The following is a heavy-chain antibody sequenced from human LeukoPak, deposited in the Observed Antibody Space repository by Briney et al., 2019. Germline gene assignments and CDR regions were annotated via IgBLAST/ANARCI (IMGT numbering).Heavy chain of an antibody. Sequence: GASVKVSCKGSGYNFDRYGVNWVRQAPGQGLEWVGWISTYNGNTFYAQKFEGRVSMTTDTSTNTVYMDLRSLRSDDTAVYYCARDRESGYSSGWSDAFDIWGQGTMVTVSS. CDR3: ARDRESGYSSGWSDAFDI. CDR2: ISTYNGNT. CDR1: GYNFDRYG. V-gene: IGHV1-18*04. J-gene: IGHJ3*02. D-gene: IGHD6-19*01.